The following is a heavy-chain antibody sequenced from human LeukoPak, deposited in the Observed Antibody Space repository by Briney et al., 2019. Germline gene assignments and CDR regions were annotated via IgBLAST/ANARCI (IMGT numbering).Heavy chain of an antibody. D-gene: IGHD2-15*01. CDR3: ARRPYCSGGSCRNWFDP. V-gene: IGHV5-51*01. J-gene: IGHJ5*02. Sequence: GESLKISCKGSGYSFTSYWIGWVRQMPGKGLEWMGIIYPGDSDTRYSPSFQGQVTISADKSISTAYLQWSSLKASDTAMYYRARRPYCSGGSCRNWFDPWGQGTLVTVSS. CDR2: IYPGDSDT. CDR1: GYSFTSYW.